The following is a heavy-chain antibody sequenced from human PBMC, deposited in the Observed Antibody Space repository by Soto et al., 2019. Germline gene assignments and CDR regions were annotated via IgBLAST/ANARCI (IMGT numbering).Heavy chain of an antibody. V-gene: IGHV3-33*01. Sequence: GGSLRLSCAASGFTSSSYGMYWVRQAPGKGLEWVAVIWYDGSNKYYADSVKGRFTISRDNSKNTLYLQMNSLRAEDTAVYYCAIGAPYYGSGSYPDYGMDVWGQGTTVTVSS. D-gene: IGHD3-10*01. CDR2: IWYDGSNK. CDR3: AIGAPYYGSGSYPDYGMDV. J-gene: IGHJ6*02. CDR1: GFTSSSYG.